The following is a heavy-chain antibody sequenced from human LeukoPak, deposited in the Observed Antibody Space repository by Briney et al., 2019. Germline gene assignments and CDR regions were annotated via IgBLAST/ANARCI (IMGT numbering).Heavy chain of an antibody. CDR2: ISSSGSTI. CDR1: GFTFSDYY. Sequence: GGSLRLSCAASGFTFSDYYMSWIRQAPGKGLEWVSYISSSGSTIYYADSVKGRFTISRDNAKNSLYLQMNSLRAEDTDVYYCASFKGDNDAFDIWGQGTMVTVSS. J-gene: IGHJ3*02. V-gene: IGHV3-11*01. D-gene: IGHD3-16*01. CDR3: ASFKGDNDAFDI.